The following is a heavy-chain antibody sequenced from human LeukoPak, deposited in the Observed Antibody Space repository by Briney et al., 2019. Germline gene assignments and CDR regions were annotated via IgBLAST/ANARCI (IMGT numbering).Heavy chain of an antibody. V-gene: IGHV4-39*01. CDR1: GGSISSSSYY. CDR2: IYYSGST. CDR3: ASRYSSSSYAY. D-gene: IGHD6-6*01. Sequence: SETLSLTCTVSGGSISSSSYYWGWIRQPPGKGLEWIGSIYYSGSTYYNPSLKSRVTISVDTSKNQFSLKLSSVTAADTAVDYCASRYSSSSYAYWGQGTLVTVSS. J-gene: IGHJ4*02.